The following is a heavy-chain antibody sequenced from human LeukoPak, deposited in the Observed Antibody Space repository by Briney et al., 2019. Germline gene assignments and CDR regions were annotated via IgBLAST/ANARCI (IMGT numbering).Heavy chain of an antibody. Sequence: SETLSLTCTVSGGPISSYYWIWIRQPPGKGLEGVGYIYYSGSTNYNPSLKSRVTISVDTSKNQFSLKLSSVTAADTAVYYCARYGVVIDAFDIWGQGTMVTVSS. D-gene: IGHD2-21*01. V-gene: IGHV4-59*01. CDR3: ARYGVVIDAFDI. CDR1: GGPISSYY. J-gene: IGHJ3*02. CDR2: IYYSGST.